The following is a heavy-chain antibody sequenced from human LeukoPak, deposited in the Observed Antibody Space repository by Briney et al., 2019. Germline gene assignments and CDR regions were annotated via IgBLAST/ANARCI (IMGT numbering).Heavy chain of an antibody. J-gene: IGHJ4*02. Sequence: GESLNFSCKASGSSSTSYWIGWVRHMPGKGLEWMGIIYPGDSDTRYSPSYQGQVTLSSDKSISTAYLQWSSLKASDTAMYYCARRDGYKSQIGQYYFDYWGQGTLVTVSS. CDR1: GSSSTSYW. CDR3: ARRDGYKSQIGQYYFDY. V-gene: IGHV5-51*01. CDR2: IYPGDSDT. D-gene: IGHD5-24*01.